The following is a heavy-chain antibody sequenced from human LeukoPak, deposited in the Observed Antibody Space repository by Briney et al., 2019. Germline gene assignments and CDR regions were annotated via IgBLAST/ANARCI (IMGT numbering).Heavy chain of an antibody. V-gene: IGHV3-7*01. CDR3: ARDGGYSSSWALDY. J-gene: IGHJ4*02. D-gene: IGHD6-13*01. CDR1: GFTFSSYW. CDR2: IKQDGSEK. Sequence: PGGSLRLSCAASGFTFSSYWMSWVRQAPGKGLEWVANIKQDGSEKYYVGSVKGRFTISRDNAKNSLYLQMNSLRVDDTAVYYCARDGGYSSSWALDYWGQGTLVTVSS.